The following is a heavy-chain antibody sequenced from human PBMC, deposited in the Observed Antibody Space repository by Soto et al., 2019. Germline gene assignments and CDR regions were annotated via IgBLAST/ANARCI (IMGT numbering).Heavy chain of an antibody. V-gene: IGHV1-69*13. Sequence: SVKVSCKASGGTFSSYAISWVRQAPGQGLEWMGGIIPIFGTANYAQKFQGRVTITADESTSTAYMELSSLRSEDTAVYYCARVGCSSTSCYRRYYYYYGMDVWGQ. J-gene: IGHJ6*02. CDR1: GGTFSSYA. CDR3: ARVGCSSTSCYRRYYYYYGMDV. D-gene: IGHD2-2*01. CDR2: IIPIFGTA.